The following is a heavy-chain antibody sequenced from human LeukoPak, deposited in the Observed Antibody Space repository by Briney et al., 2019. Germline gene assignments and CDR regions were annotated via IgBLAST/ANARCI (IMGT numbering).Heavy chain of an antibody. CDR3: ARKPITGTTASLSWFDP. V-gene: IGHV1-8*03. CDR1: GYTFTSYD. Sequence: ASVKVSCKASGYTFTSYDINWVRQATGQGLEWMGWMNPNSGNTGYAQKFQGRVTITRNTSISTAYMELSSLRSEDTAVYYCARKPITGTTASLSWFDPWGQGTLVTVSS. CDR2: MNPNSGNT. J-gene: IGHJ5*02. D-gene: IGHD1-20*01.